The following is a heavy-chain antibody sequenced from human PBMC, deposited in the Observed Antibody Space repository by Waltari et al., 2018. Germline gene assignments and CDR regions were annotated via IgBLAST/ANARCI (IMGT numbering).Heavy chain of an antibody. D-gene: IGHD2-21*01. CDR2: ISGDSGSI. V-gene: IGHV3-48*04. CDR1: GFPFSSYS. J-gene: IGHJ3*02. Sequence: EVQLVESGGGLVQPGGSLRLSCAASGFPFSSYSLNWFLQAPGKGLEWVSYISGDSGSIHYADSVKGRITVSRDNAKNSLYLQMSSLTAEDTAVFYCARDRDWAFDIWGQGTMVTVSS. CDR3: ARDRDWAFDI.